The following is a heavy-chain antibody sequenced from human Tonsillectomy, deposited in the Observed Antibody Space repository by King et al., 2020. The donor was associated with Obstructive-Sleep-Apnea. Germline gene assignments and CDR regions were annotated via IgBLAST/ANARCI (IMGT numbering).Heavy chain of an antibody. CDR2: ISGSGGST. D-gene: IGHD3-10*01. Sequence: VQLQESGGGLVQPGGSLRLSCAASGFTFSSYAMSWVRQAPGKGLEWVSAISGSGGSTYYADSVKGRFTISRDNSKNTLYLQMNSLRAEDTAVNYCAKAGKGLLWFGELSYYYYGMDVWGQGTTVTVSS. CDR3: AKAGKGLLWFGELSYYYYGMDV. V-gene: IGHV3-23*01. J-gene: IGHJ6*02. CDR1: GFTFSSYA.